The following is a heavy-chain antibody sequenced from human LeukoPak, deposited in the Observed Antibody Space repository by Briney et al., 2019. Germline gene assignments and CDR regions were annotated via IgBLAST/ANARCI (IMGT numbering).Heavy chain of an antibody. CDR1: GFTFRDYG. CDR2: TSGSGSSP. D-gene: IGHD5-12*01. J-gene: IGHJ4*02. V-gene: IGHV3-23*01. CDR3: AKTTGGNAYDYIHY. Sequence: GGSLRLSCAASGFTFRDYGMNWVRQAPGKGLEWVSATSGSGSSPNYSDSVRGRFTISRDNSKNTLYLQMNSLRAEDTALYYCAKTTGGNAYDYIHYWGQGTLVTVSS.